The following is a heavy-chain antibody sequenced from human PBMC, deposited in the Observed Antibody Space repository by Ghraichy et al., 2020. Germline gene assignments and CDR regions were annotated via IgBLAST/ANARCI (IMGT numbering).Heavy chain of an antibody. D-gene: IGHD3-16*01. J-gene: IGHJ4*02. Sequence: SVKVSCKASGGTFSSYAISWVRQAPGQGLEWMGGIIPIFGTANYAQKFQGRVTITADESTSTAYMELSSLRSEDTAVYYCASRGRAGGTFDYWGQGTLVTVSS. V-gene: IGHV1-69*13. CDR3: ASRGRAGGTFDY. CDR1: GGTFSSYA. CDR2: IIPIFGTA.